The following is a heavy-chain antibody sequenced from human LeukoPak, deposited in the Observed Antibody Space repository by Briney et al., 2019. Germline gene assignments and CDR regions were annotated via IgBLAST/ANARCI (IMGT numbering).Heavy chain of an antibody. V-gene: IGHV1-2*02. J-gene: IGHJ4*02. Sequence: ASVKVSCKASGYTFNGYYLHWVRQAPGQGLEWMGWINPNSSGTNYAQKFQGRVTMTRDTSISTAYMELSRLRSDDTAVYYCARWMTTVITPDYWGQGTLVTVSS. CDR2: INPNSSGT. D-gene: IGHD4-11*01. CDR1: GYTFNGYY. CDR3: ARWMTTVITPDY.